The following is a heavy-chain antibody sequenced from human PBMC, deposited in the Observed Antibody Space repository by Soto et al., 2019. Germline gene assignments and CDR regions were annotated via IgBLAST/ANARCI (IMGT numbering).Heavy chain of an antibody. CDR2: IYYSGST. CDR3: ARVGIAVAGTGGPWFDP. CDR1: GGSISSYY. D-gene: IGHD6-19*01. J-gene: IGHJ5*02. V-gene: IGHV4-59*01. Sequence: SETLSLTCTVSGGSISSYYWSWIRQPPGKGLEWIGYIYYSGSTNYNPSLKSRVTISVDTSKNQFSLKLSSVTAADTAVYYCARVGIAVAGTGGPWFDPWGQGTLVTVS.